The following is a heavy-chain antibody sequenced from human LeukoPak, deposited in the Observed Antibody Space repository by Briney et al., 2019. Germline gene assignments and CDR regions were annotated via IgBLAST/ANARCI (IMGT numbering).Heavy chain of an antibody. V-gene: IGHV4-59*08. CDR3: ARNSYYYQTHDT. J-gene: IGHJ5*02. D-gene: IGHD3-10*01. Sequence: PSETLSLTCTVSGGSISDYCWSWIRQPPGKGLEWIGYIHSSGSANYKPSLKSRVTISVDTSKNQCSLKVSSVTAADTAKYYCARNSYYYQTHDTWGQGTLVTVSS. CDR2: IHSSGSA. CDR1: GGSISDYC.